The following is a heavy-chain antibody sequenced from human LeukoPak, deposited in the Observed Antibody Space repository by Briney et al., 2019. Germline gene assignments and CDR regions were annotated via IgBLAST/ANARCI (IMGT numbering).Heavy chain of an antibody. D-gene: IGHD2-15*01. Sequence: GESLKISCKGSGYSFTSYWISWVRQMPGKGLEWMGRIDPSDSYTTYSPSLQGHVTISADKSISTAYLQWSSLKASDTAMYYCARQYNCSGGSCYLAYWGQGTLVTVSS. J-gene: IGHJ4*02. V-gene: IGHV5-10-1*01. CDR2: IDPSDSYT. CDR3: ARQYNCSGGSCYLAY. CDR1: GYSFTSYW.